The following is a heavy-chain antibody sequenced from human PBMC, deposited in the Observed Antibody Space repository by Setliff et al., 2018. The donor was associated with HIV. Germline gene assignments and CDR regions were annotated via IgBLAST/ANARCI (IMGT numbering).Heavy chain of an antibody. Sequence: SETLSLTCAVSGGSISSTNWWSWVRQPPGKGLEWIGEIYHSGSTNYNPSLKSRVTISVDKSKNQFSLKLSSVTAADTAVYYCARGGYGSGNAHYFADWGQGTLVTVSS. D-gene: IGHD3-10*01. CDR2: IYHSGST. J-gene: IGHJ4*02. V-gene: IGHV4-4*02. CDR1: GGSISSTNW. CDR3: ARGGYGSGNAHYFAD.